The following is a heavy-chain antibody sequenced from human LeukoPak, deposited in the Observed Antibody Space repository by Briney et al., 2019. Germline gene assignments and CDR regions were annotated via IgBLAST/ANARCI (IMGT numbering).Heavy chain of an antibody. J-gene: IGHJ4*02. Sequence: GGSVRLSCKASGFTFSSYAMSWVRQAPGKGLEWMGGIIPIFGKANYADKLQGRVTITTDKSKSTAYLEMSSLRSEDTAVYYCARDDSSGSYYMYWSFDYWGEGALLTVSS. D-gene: IGHD3-10*01. V-gene: IGHV1-69*05. CDR3: ARDDSSGSYYMYWSFDY. CDR1: GFTFSSYA. CDR2: IIPIFGKA.